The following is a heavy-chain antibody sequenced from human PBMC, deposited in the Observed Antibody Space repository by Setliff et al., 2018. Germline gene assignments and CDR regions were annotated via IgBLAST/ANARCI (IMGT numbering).Heavy chain of an antibody. Sequence: PGESLKISCAASGFTFSNFWLHWVRQAPGKGLEWISRISGDASEIYYANSVTGRFTISRDNTKNSLYLQMNSLRGEDTAVYHCTRDQDYYGMDVWGQGTTVTVSS. CDR1: GFTFSNFW. CDR2: ISGDASEI. V-gene: IGHV3-74*01. CDR3: TRDQDYYGMDV. J-gene: IGHJ6*02.